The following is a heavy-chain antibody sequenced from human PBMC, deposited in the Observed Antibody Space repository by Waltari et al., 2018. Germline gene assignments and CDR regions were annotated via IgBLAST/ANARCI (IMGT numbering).Heavy chain of an antibody. V-gene: IGHV4-39*01. CDR2: ISYNGAT. CDR1: GGSITSNRHY. CDR3: ATYIGASIGTAAFDV. J-gene: IGHJ3*01. D-gene: IGHD5-12*01. Sequence: QLQLQESGPGLVTPSETLSLSCRVSGGSITSNRHYWGWIRQPPGQGLEWIGTISYNGATYSSPSLRGRVTVSRDTSMNQLSLKLGSVTAADTAVYYCATYIGASIGTAAFDVWGQGTMVTVSS.